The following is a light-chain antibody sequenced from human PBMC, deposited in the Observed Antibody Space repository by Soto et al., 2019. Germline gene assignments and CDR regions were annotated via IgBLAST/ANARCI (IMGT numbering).Light chain of an antibody. CDR3: QQSHSTLPIT. CDR1: QNVRGY. CDR2: AAS. J-gene: IGKJ5*01. Sequence: DIQMTQSPSSLSAFVGDSVTITCRASQNVRGYLHWYQQKPGRAPKLLIYAASNLQLGVPFRFNGSGSGTEYTLSINPLQPDDSATYYCQQSHSTLPITFGQGTRVEI. V-gene: IGKV1-39*01.